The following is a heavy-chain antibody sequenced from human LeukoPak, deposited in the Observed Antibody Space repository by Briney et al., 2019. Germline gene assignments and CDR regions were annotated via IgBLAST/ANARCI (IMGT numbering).Heavy chain of an antibody. V-gene: IGHV4-39*01. CDR2: ISYSGST. D-gene: IGHD3-10*02. J-gene: IGHJ4*02. CDR3: ARHMNSIVRAEVDS. CDR1: GGSISSSSYY. Sequence: SETLSLTCTVSGGSISSSSYYWGWIRQPPWKGLEWIGSISYSGSTYYNPSLRSRVTISVDTSKSQFSLKQSSVTAADTAVYYCARHMNSIVRAEVDSWGQGTLVTVSS.